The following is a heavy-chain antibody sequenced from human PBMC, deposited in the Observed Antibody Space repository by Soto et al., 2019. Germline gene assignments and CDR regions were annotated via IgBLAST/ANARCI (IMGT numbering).Heavy chain of an antibody. CDR1: GFSLSTNGVG. D-gene: IGHD3-10*01. V-gene: IGHV2-5*02. CDR2: VYWDDDK. Sequence: QITLKESGPTLVKPTQTLTLTCTFSGFSLSTNGVGVGWIRQPPGKALEWLALVYWDDDKRYNPSLRSRLTITKDTSKNQVVLAMTNMDPVDTATYYCARRNAFGSGTYYTWFDPWGQGTLVTVSS. CDR3: ARRNAFGSGTYYTWFDP. J-gene: IGHJ5*02.